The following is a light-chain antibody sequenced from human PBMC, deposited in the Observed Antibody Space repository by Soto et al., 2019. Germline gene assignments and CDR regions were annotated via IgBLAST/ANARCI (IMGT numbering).Light chain of an antibody. CDR2: DAS. CDR1: QSVSSY. Sequence: EIVLTQSPVTLALSPGERATLSCRAGQSVSSYLALYQQKPGQAPRLLIYDASNRATGIPDRFSGSGSGTDFTLTFSSLEPEDFAVYYCQQYNLWLTFGGGTKVDIK. J-gene: IGKJ4*01. CDR3: QQYNLWLT. V-gene: IGKV3-11*01.